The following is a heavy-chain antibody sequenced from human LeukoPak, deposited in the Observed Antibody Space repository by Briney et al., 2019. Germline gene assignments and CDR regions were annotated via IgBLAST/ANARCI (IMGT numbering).Heavy chain of an antibody. CDR3: ALNLVTDHAVDI. J-gene: IGHJ3*02. V-gene: IGHV1-2*02. D-gene: IGHD3-9*01. CDR2: INSNSGST. CDR1: GHTFTGYY. Sequence: ASVKVSCNASGHTFTGYYTQWARQATGQGLEWRGWINSNSGSTKYAQKFQRRVTMTTDTSIITAYRELSRLRSDDTAVYYCALNLVTDHAVDIWGQGTMVTVSS.